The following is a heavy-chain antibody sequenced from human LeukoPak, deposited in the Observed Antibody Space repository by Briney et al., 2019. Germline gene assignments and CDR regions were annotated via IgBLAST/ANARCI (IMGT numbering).Heavy chain of an antibody. Sequence: ASVKVSCKASGFTFTVYYIHWLRQAPGQGLEWMGYINPHSGVTNSPQKFQGRVTMTTDTSISAAYMELSSLISDDTAMYYCVREGNELLSKNFDYWGQGTLVTVSS. J-gene: IGHJ4*02. CDR2: INPHSGVT. CDR3: VREGNELLSKNFDY. CDR1: GFTFTVYY. D-gene: IGHD2-21*02. V-gene: IGHV1-2*02.